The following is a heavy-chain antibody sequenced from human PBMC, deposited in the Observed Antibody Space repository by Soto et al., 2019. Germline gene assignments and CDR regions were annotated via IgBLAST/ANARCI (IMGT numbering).Heavy chain of an antibody. D-gene: IGHD1-20*01. J-gene: IGHJ5*02. CDR2: ISKGSDYI. Sequence: GGSLRLSCAASGFSFSDYTMNWVRQAPGKGLEWVPSISKGSDYIFYADKVKGRFTISRDNARNSLHLQMTSLRVEDTAVYYCAKDSGCVNNACAYDPWGQGTLVTVSS. V-gene: IGHV3-21*01. CDR3: AKDSGCVNNACAYDP. CDR1: GFSFSDYT.